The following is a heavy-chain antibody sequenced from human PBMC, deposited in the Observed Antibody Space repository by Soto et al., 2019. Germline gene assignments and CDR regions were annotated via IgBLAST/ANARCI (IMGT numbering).Heavy chain of an antibody. V-gene: IGHV1-2*02. CDR1: GYTFTGYY. D-gene: IGHD5-12*01. CDR3: AKRGDIVAAGTRLYLYNAMEV. CDR2: INPNSGDT. J-gene: IGHJ6*04. Sequence: ASVKVSCKASGYTFTGYYVHWVRQAPGQGLEWMGWINPNSGDTYLAQRFQGRVTMNRDTSIGTAYMELRGLTSDDTAEYYCAKRGDIVAAGTRLYLYNAMEVWGKGTTVNSPQ.